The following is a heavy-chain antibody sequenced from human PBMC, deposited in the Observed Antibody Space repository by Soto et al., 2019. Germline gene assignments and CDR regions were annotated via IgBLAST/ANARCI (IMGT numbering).Heavy chain of an antibody. D-gene: IGHD6-25*01. Sequence: EVQLVESGGGLVQPGGSLRLSCAASGFTFSSYWMHWVRQAPGKGLVWVSRINSDGSSTSYADSVKGRFSISRDNAKNTLYLQMDGLRAEDTAVYYCAGEAAAAGGGMDVWGQGTTVTVSS. V-gene: IGHV3-74*01. CDR2: INSDGSST. CDR1: GFTFSSYW. J-gene: IGHJ6*02. CDR3: AGEAAAAGGGMDV.